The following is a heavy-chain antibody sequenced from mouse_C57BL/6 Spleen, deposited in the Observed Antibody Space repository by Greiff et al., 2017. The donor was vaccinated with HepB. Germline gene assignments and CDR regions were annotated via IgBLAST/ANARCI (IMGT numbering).Heavy chain of an antibody. V-gene: IGHV3-6*01. Sequence: DVKLQESGPGLVKPSQSLSLTCSVTGYSITSGYYWNWIRQFPGNKLEWMGYISYDGSNNYNPSLKNRISITRDTSKNQFFLKLNSVTTEDTATYYCEGGLPLYAMDYWGQGTSVTVSS. CDR1: GYSITSGYY. J-gene: IGHJ4*01. CDR3: EGGLPLYAMDY. CDR2: ISYDGSN.